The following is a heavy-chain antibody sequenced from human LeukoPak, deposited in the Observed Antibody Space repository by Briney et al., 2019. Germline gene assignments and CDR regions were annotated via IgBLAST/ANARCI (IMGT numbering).Heavy chain of an antibody. D-gene: IGHD2-2*01. Sequence: GELLKISCKGSGYSFTSYWIGWVRQMPGKGLEWMGIIYPGDSDTRYSTSFQGQVTISADKSISTPYLQWSSLKASGTAMYYCAGRSFGKPYQVDYWGQGTLVTVSS. V-gene: IGHV5-51*01. CDR2: IYPGDSDT. CDR1: GYSFTSYW. CDR3: AGRSFGKPYQVDY. J-gene: IGHJ4*01.